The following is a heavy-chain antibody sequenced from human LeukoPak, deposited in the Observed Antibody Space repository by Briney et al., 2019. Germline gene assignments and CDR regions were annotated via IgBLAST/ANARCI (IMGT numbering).Heavy chain of an antibody. D-gene: IGHD2-21*02. CDR1: GGSISSGGYS. Sequence: SQTLSLTCAVSGGSISSGGYSWSWIRQPPGKGLEWIGYIYHSGSTYYNPSLKSRVTISVDRSKNQFSLKPSSVTAADTAVYYCARGGVVVTAPFDYWGQGTLVTVSS. V-gene: IGHV4-30-2*01. J-gene: IGHJ4*02. CDR3: ARGGVVVTAPFDY. CDR2: IYHSGST.